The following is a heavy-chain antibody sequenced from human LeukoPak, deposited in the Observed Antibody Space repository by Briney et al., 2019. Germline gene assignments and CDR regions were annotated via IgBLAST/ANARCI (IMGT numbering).Heavy chain of an antibody. J-gene: IGHJ4*02. D-gene: IGHD5-24*01. V-gene: IGHV3-30*01. CDR1: GFTFSSYA. CDR2: ISYDGSNK. CDR3: AREGEAGWLQSGGFDY. Sequence: GGSLRLSCAASGFTFSSYAMHWVRQAPGKGLEWVAVISYDGSNKYYADSVKGRFTISRGNSKNTLYLQMNSLRAEDTAVYYCAREGEAGWLQSGGFDYWGQGTLVTVSS.